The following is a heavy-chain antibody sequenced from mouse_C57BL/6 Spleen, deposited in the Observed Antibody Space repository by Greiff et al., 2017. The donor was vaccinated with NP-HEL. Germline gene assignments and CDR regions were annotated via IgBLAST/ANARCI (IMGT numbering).Heavy chain of an antibody. CDR2: IRSKSNNYAT. CDR1: GFSFNTYA. CDR3: VRRGTACAMDY. V-gene: IGHV10-1*01. D-gene: IGHD1-2*01. Sequence: DVHLVESGGGLVQPKGSLKLSCAASGFSFNTYAMNWVRQAPGKGLEWVARIRSKSNNYATYYADSVKDRFTISRDDSESMLYLQMNNLKTEDTAMYYCVRRGTACAMDYWGQGTSVTVSS. J-gene: IGHJ4*01.